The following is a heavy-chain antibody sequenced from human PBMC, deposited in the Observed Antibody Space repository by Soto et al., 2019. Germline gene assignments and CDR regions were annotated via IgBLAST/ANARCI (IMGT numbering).Heavy chain of an antibody. V-gene: IGHV3-33*01. J-gene: IGHJ6*03. D-gene: IGHD3-3*01. Sequence: GGSLRLSCAASGFAFSSYGMHWVRQAPGKGLEWVAVIWYDGSNKYYADSVKGRFTISRDNSKNTLYLQMNSLRAEDTAVYYCARDVTSYYDFWSGYSPHMDVWDKGTTVTVSS. CDR1: GFAFSSYG. CDR2: IWYDGSNK. CDR3: ARDVTSYYDFWSGYSPHMDV.